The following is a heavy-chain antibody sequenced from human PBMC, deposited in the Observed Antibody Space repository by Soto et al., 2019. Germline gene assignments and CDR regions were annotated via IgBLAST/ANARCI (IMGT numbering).Heavy chain of an antibody. D-gene: IGHD5-12*01. CDR1: GFTFSSYA. CDR3: AKVWSGYEYYFDY. Sequence: EVQLLESGGGLVQPGGSLTLSCAASGFTFSSYAMSWVRQAPGKGLEWVSALSGSGGSTYYADSVKGRFTISRDNSKNTQYLQMNSLGAEDTAVYYCAKVWSGYEYYFDYWGQGTLVTVSS. V-gene: IGHV3-23*01. CDR2: LSGSGGST. J-gene: IGHJ4*02.